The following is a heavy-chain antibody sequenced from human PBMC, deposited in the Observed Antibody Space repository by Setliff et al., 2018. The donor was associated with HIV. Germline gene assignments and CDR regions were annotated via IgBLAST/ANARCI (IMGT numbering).Heavy chain of an antibody. CDR3: ALGGRWFGEFNF. CDR1: SGSLSGYY. CDR2: INQSGRS. J-gene: IGHJ4*02. Sequence: SETLSLTCAVYSGSLSGYYWNWIRQPPGKGLEWIGEINQSGRSNYNPSLKSRVIISIDTSKNQFALKLSYVTAADPAVYYCALGGRWFGEFNFWGQGTLVTVSS. D-gene: IGHD3-10*01. V-gene: IGHV4-34*01.